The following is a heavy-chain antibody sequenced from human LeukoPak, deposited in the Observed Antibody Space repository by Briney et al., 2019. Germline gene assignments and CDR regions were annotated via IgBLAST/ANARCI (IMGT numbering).Heavy chain of an antibody. D-gene: IGHD3-22*01. V-gene: IGHV3-30*01. J-gene: IGHJ4*02. CDR1: GFTFSSYA. CDR3: ARQNYYESSGYYPFFDY. CDR2: ITFDGSDK. Sequence: QAGGSLRLSCAGSGFTFSSYAMHWVRQAPGKGLEWVAVITFDGSDKYYEDSVKGRFTISRDNSKNTLYLQMNSLRAEETAVYYCARQNYYESSGYYPFFDYWGQGTLLTFSS.